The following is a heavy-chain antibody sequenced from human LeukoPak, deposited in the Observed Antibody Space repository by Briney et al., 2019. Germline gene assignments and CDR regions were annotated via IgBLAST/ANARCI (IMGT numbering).Heavy chain of an antibody. CDR1: GITFSSYW. CDR2: INSDGSST. D-gene: IGHD6-19*01. Sequence: PGGSLRLSCAASGITFSSYWMHWVRQAPEKGLVWVSRINSDGSSTIYADSVKGRFTISRDNAKNTLYLQMNSLRAEDTAVYYCARVSSSGWQRGWFDPWGQGTLVTVSS. J-gene: IGHJ5*02. V-gene: IGHV3-74*01. CDR3: ARVSSSGWQRGWFDP.